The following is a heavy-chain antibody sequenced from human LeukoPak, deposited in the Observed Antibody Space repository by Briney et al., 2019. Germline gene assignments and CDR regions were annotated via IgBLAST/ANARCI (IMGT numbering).Heavy chain of an antibody. CDR1: GGTFSSYA. CDR2: IIPIFSTA. CDR3: VRDYGDLFTATVHETYFDY. V-gene: IGHV1-69*13. Sequence: SVKVSCKASGGTFSSYAISWVRQAPGQGLEWMGGIIPIFSTANYAQKFQGRVTITADESTSTAYMELSSLRSEDTAVYYCVRDYGDLFTATVHETYFDYWGQGTLVTVSS. J-gene: IGHJ4*02. D-gene: IGHD4-17*01.